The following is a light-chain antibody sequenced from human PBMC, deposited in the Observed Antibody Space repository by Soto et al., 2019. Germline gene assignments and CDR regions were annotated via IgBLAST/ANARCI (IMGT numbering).Light chain of an antibody. Sequence: DIPVTQSPSSLSASIGDRVIITCRASQPISTSLHWFQQRPGKAPKLLIYALSNLQSGVPSRFSDSGTGTEFTLIISSLQPEDVGNYFCQQSYSTPLTFGGGTKVQI. CDR1: QPISTS. J-gene: IGKJ4*01. CDR3: QQSYSTPLT. CDR2: ALS. V-gene: IGKV1-39*01.